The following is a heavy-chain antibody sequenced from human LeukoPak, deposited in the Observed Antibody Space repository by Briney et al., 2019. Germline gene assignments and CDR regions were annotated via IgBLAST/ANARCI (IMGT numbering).Heavy chain of an antibody. D-gene: IGHD6-13*01. CDR2: ISSNGGST. V-gene: IGHV3-64*01. J-gene: IGHJ4*02. CDR1: GFTFSSYA. Sequence: GGSLRLSCAASGFTFSSYAMHWVRQAPGKGLEYVSAISSNGGSTYYANSVKGRFTISRDNSKNTLYLQMGSLRAEDMAVYYCARWAGAAAFDYWGQGTLVTVSS. CDR3: ARWAGAAAFDY.